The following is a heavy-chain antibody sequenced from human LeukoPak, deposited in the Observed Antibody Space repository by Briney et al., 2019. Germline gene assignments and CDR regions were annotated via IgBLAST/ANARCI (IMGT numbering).Heavy chain of an antibody. J-gene: IGHJ4*02. CDR3: ARGGAGYAFDY. D-gene: IGHD5-12*01. V-gene: IGHV3-NL1*01. CDR2: ISSGGTP. Sequence: PGGSLRLSCAASGFTFSSYAMHWVRQAPGKGLEWVSVISSGGTPYYADSVKGRFTISRDSSENTLYLQMHSPRAEDTAVYHCARGGAGYAFDYWGQGTLVTVSS. CDR1: GFTFSSYA.